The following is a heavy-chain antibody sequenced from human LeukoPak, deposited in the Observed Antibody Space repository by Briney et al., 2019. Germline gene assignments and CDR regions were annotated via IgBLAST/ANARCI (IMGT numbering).Heavy chain of an antibody. CDR3: AELGITMIGGV. CDR1: GFTFSSYE. CDR2: ISSSGRTI. D-gene: IGHD3-10*02. J-gene: IGHJ6*04. V-gene: IGHV3-48*03. Sequence: GGSLRLSCAASGFTFSSYEMNWVRQAPGKGLEWGSYISSSGRTIYYAASVKGRFTIYRDNAKNSLYLQMNSLRAEDTAVYYCAELGITMIGGVWGKGTTVTISS.